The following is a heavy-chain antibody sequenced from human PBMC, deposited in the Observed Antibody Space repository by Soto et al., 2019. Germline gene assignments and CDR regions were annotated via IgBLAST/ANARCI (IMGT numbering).Heavy chain of an antibody. J-gene: IGHJ3*02. CDR3: ARGGHGPKPSGDAFDI. V-gene: IGHV4-59*01. CDR1: GGSISSYY. CDR2: IYYSGST. D-gene: IGHD3-10*01. Sequence: ASETLSLTCTVSGGSISSYYWSWIRQPPGKGLEWIGYIYYSGSTNYNPSLKSRVTISVDTSKNQFSLKLSSVTAADTAVYYCARGGHGPKPSGDAFDIWGQGTMVTVSS.